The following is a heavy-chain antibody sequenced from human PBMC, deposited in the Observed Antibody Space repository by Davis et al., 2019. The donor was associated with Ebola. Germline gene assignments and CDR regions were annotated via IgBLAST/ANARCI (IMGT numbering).Heavy chain of an antibody. CDR1: GYTFTGYY. Sequence: ASVKVSCKASGYTFTGYYMHWVRQAPGQGLEWMGWINPNSGGTNYAQKFQGWVTMTRDTSISTAYMELSRLRSDDTAVYYCAIRDSGDYGGGVDYWGQGTLVTVSS. CDR2: INPNSGGT. CDR3: AIRDSGDYGGGVDY. D-gene: IGHD4-17*01. V-gene: IGHV1-2*04. J-gene: IGHJ4*02.